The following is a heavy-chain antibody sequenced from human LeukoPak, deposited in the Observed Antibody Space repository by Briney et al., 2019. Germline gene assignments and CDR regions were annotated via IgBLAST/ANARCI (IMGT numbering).Heavy chain of an antibody. Sequence: SETLSLTCTVSGGSISSYHWGWIRQPPGKGLEWVGYIYYSGSTNYNPSLKSRVTISVDTSRNQFSLKVNSVTAADTAVYYCARVVAGRRFDPWGQGTLVTVSS. D-gene: IGHD6-19*01. J-gene: IGHJ5*02. CDR3: ARVVAGRRFDP. CDR1: GGSISSYH. CDR2: IYYSGST. V-gene: IGHV4-59*01.